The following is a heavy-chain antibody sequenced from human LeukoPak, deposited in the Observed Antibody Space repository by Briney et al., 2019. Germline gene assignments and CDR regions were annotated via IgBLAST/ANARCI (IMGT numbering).Heavy chain of an antibody. J-gene: IGHJ6*03. V-gene: IGHV1-69*13. CDR1: GGTFSSYA. D-gene: IGHD1-26*01. CDR3: ARVGQPYYYYYMDV. Sequence: GASVKVSCKASGGTFSSYAISWVRQAPGQGLEWMGGIIPIFGTANYAQKFQGRVTITADESTSTAYMELSSLRSEDTAVYYCARVGQPYYYYYMDVWGKGTTVTVSS. CDR2: IIPIFGTA.